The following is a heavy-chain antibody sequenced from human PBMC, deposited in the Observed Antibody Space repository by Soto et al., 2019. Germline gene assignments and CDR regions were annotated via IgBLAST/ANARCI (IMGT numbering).Heavy chain of an antibody. CDR1: GYNFNNYE. CDR2: MKGYSGNP. J-gene: IGHJ4*02. CDR3: ARRRGESYYGLDY. V-gene: IGHV1-8*01. Sequence: QVQLLQSGAEVKKPGASVKISCKASGYNFNNYEINCVRQAPAQGLEWMGWMKGYSGNPLYAQNFQGRLTPTRDTSTNTAYLELTSLAYEDTAIYFCARRRGESYYGLDYCGQGTLVTVSS. D-gene: IGHD1-26*01.